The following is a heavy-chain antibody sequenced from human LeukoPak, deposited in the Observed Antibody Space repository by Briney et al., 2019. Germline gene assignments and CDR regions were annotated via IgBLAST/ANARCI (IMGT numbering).Heavy chain of an antibody. CDR2: ITGSGDGT. J-gene: IGHJ4*02. D-gene: IGHD3-10*01. Sequence: SGGSLRLSCAASGFTFGNYAMMWVRQAPGKRLEWVSSITGSGDGTYYADSVRGRFTISRDNSENTLYLQLNSLRAEDTAVYFCVKGFVHPTYYFDYWGQGTLVTVSS. CDR3: VKGFVHPTYYFDY. CDR1: GFTFGNYA. V-gene: IGHV3-23*01.